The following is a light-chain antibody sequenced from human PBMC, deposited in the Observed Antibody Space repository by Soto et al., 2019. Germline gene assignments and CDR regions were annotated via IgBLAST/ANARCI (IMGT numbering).Light chain of an antibody. J-gene: IGKJ1*01. CDR2: GAS. Sequence: IVLAQSPGTLSFSPGERATLSCRASQSVTNSFLAWDQQKPGQAPRLLIYGASRRATGIPDRFTGSGSGTDFSLTISRLEPDDFAVYYCQQYVSSPWAFGQGTKVEI. V-gene: IGKV3-20*01. CDR3: QQYVSSPWA. CDR1: QSVTNSF.